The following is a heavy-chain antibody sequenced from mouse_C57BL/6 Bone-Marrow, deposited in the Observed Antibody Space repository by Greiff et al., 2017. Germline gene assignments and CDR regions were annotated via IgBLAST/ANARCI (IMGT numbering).Heavy chain of an antibody. Sequence: EVMLVESGGGLVKPGGSLKLSCAASGFTFSSYAMSWVRQTPEKRLEWVATISDGGSYTYYPDNVKGRFTISRDNAKNNLYLQMSHLKSEDTAMYYCAREVVTTAMDYWGQGTSVTVSS. D-gene: IGHD2-3*01. CDR1: GFTFSSYA. V-gene: IGHV5-4*01. J-gene: IGHJ4*01. CDR3: AREVVTTAMDY. CDR2: ISDGGSYT.